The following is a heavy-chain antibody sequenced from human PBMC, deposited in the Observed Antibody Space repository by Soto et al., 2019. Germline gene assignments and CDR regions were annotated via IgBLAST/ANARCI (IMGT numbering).Heavy chain of an antibody. D-gene: IGHD4-4*01. J-gene: IGHJ5*02. V-gene: IGHV5-51*01. Sequence: GESLKISCKTSGYSLTTYLFAWVRQMPVKGLEWMGIIYLSDSDTIYSPSAQGHFTISADKSIKTAYLQWSSLKASDTAIYYCATTFDYNGYFDPCGQGTHVAFSS. CDR1: GYSLTTYL. CDR2: IYLSDSDT. CDR3: ATTFDYNGYFDP.